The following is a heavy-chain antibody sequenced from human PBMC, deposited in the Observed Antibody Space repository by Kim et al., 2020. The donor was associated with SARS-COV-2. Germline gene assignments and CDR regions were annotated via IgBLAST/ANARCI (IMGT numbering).Heavy chain of an antibody. V-gene: IGHV3-30*01. D-gene: IGHD3-22*01. J-gene: IGHJ4*02. CDR3: ARGDGFSSGYFGYFDY. Sequence: SVKGRFTISRDNSKNTLYLQMNSLRAEDTAVYYGARGDGFSSGYFGYFDYWGQGTLVTVSS.